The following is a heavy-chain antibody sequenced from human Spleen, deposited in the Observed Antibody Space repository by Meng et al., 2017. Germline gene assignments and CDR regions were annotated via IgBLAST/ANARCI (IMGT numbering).Heavy chain of an antibody. CDR1: GFTFDDYA. V-gene: IGHV3-9*01. Sequence: SLKISCAASGFTFDDYAMHWVRQAPGKGLEWVSGISWNSGSIGYADSVKGRFTISRDNAKNSLYLQMNSLRAEDTALYYCAKDRAYSSSWQGVDYWGQGTQVTVSS. D-gene: IGHD6-13*01. CDR2: ISWNSGSI. CDR3: AKDRAYSSSWQGVDY. J-gene: IGHJ4*01.